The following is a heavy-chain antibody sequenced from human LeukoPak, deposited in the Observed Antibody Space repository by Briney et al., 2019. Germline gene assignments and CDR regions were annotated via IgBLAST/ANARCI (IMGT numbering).Heavy chain of an antibody. V-gene: IGHV3-72*01. D-gene: IGHD1/OR15-1a*01. CDR2: SRPKRNSYTT. Sequence: QPGGSLRLSCSASALTLSDHFIDWVRQGPGKGLEWVGRSRPKRNSYTTEYAASVKGRFAISRDDSKNSLFPQMNSLRTEDTAVYYCTREGGTQGNTAFDMWGPGTMVTVSS. J-gene: IGHJ3*02. CDR1: ALTLSDHF. CDR3: TREGGTQGNTAFDM.